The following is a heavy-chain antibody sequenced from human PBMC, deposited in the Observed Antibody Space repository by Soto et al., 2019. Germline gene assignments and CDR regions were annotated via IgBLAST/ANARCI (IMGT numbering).Heavy chain of an antibody. J-gene: IGHJ6*02. V-gene: IGHV3-11*01. D-gene: IGHD6-13*01. Sequence: PGGSLRLSCAASGFTFSDYYMSWIRQAPGKGLEWVSYISSSGSTIYYADSVKGRFTISRDNAKNSLYLQMNSLRAEDTAVYYCAREGLSGYSSSPDYYYYGMDVWGQGTTVTVSS. CDR2: ISSSGSTI. CDR1: GFTFSDYY. CDR3: AREGLSGYSSSPDYYYYGMDV.